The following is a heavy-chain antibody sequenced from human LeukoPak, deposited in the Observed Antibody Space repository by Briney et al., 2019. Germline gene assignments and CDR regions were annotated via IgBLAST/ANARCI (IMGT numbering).Heavy chain of an antibody. CDR2: IRQDGSEK. J-gene: IGHJ4*02. CDR1: GFTFTDYW. Sequence: GGSLRLSCEVSGFTFTDYWMNWVRQAPGKGPEWVASIRQDGSEKTYVDSVKGRFTISRDNAKNTLYLQMNSLRAEDTAVYYCARGRGYSSRGIDYWGQGTLVTVSS. D-gene: IGHD6-19*01. V-gene: IGHV3-7*01. CDR3: ARGRGYSSRGIDY.